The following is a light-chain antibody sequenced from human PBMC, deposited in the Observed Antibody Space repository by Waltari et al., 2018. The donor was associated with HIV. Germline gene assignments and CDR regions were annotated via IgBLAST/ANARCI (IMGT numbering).Light chain of an antibody. V-gene: IGKV1-5*03. CDR1: RSISSR. J-gene: IGKJ2*01. Sequence: DIQMTQSPSTLSESVGTRVTITCRASRSISSRLAWYQQKPGKAPRLLIYKASSLESGVPSTFSGSGSGTEFTLTISSLQPDDFATYYCQQYYSDPYTFGQGTKLETK. CDR2: KAS. CDR3: QQYYSDPYT.